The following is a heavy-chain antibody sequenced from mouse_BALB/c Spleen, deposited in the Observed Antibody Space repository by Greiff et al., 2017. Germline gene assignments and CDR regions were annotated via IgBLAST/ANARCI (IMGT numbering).Heavy chain of an antibody. V-gene: IGHV3-1*02. CDR3: ATLGFDY. CDR1: GYSITSGYS. J-gene: IGHJ2*01. Sequence: EVKLMESGPDLVKPSQSLSLTCTVTGYSITSGYSWNWIRQFPGNKLEWMGYIHYSGSTNYNPSLKSRISITRDTSKNQFFLQLNSVTTEDTATYYCATLGFDYWGQGTTLTVSS. D-gene: IGHD4-1*01. CDR2: IHYSGST.